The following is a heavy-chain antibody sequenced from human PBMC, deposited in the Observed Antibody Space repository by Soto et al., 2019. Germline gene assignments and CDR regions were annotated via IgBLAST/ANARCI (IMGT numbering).Heavy chain of an antibody. CDR1: GFTFNNYA. CDR2: ISYDGINK. Sequence: GGSLRLSCAASGFTFNNYAMHWVRQAPGKGLEWVAVISYDGINKYYADSVKGRFTISRDTSDNTLYLQMSGLRVEDTAVYYCARRPGLQLWHPWGWGQGTLVTVS. D-gene: IGHD5-18*01. V-gene: IGHV3-30-3*01. J-gene: IGHJ4*02. CDR3: ARRPGLQLWHPWG.